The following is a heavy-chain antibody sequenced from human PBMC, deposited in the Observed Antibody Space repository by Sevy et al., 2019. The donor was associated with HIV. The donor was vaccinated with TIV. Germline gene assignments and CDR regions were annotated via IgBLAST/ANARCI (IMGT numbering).Heavy chain of an antibody. V-gene: IGHV4-39*01. CDR3: ARQTLLPRAMIVVVGHFDY. CDR2: IYYSGST. D-gene: IGHD3-22*01. Sequence: SETLSLTCTVSGGSISSSSYYWGWIRQPPGKGLEWIGSIYYSGSTYYNPSLKSRVTISIDTSKNQFSLKLSSVTAADTAVYYCARQTLLPRAMIVVVGHFDYWGQGTLVTVSS. J-gene: IGHJ4*02. CDR1: GGSISSSSYY.